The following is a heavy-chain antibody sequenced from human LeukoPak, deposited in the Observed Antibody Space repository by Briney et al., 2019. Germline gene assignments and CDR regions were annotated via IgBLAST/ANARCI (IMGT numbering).Heavy chain of an antibody. CDR2: IYYSGST. J-gene: IGHJ4*02. Sequence: SETLSLTCTVSGGSISSYYWSWIRQPPGKGLEWIGYIYYSGSTNCNPSLKSRVTISVDTSKNQFSLKLSSVTAADTAVYYCARSDYGDYVPLDYWGQGTLVTVSS. D-gene: IGHD4-17*01. CDR1: GGSISSYY. V-gene: IGHV4-59*01. CDR3: ARSDYGDYVPLDY.